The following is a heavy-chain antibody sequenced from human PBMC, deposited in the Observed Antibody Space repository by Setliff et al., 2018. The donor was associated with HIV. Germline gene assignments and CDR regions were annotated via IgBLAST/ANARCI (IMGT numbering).Heavy chain of an antibody. CDR2: ISSSGGST. D-gene: IGHD1-20*01. V-gene: IGHV3-11*04. J-gene: IGHJ4*02. CDR3: AKISGTFRYIDC. CDR1: GFTFSDYY. Sequence: GGSLRLSCAASGFTFSDYYMSWIRQAPGKGLEWVSYISSSGGSTYYADSVKGRFTISRDNSKNTLYLQMNSLRAEDTAMYYCAKISGTFRYIDCWGQGTLVTVSS.